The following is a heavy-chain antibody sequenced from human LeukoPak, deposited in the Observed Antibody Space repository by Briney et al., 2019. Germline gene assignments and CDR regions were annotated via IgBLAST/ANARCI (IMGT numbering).Heavy chain of an antibody. CDR3: AKDGGYGSGSYYEDY. CDR2: TSGSGSTT. CDR1: GFTFSSYA. Sequence: GGSLRLPCAASGFTFSSYAINWVRQAPGKGLEWVSATSGSGSTTNYANSVKGRFTISRDNSKNTLYLQMNSLRAEDTAVYYCAKDGGYGSGSYYEDYWGQGTLVTVSS. V-gene: IGHV3-23*01. J-gene: IGHJ4*02. D-gene: IGHD3-10*01.